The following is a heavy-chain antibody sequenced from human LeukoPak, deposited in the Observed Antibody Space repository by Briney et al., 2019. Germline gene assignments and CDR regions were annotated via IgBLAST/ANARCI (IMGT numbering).Heavy chain of an antibody. CDR1: GYTFTSYF. CDR3: ARHGGAADY. CDR2: INPSGGST. V-gene: IGHV1-46*01. D-gene: IGHD1-26*01. Sequence: ASVKVSCKASGYTFTSYFMHWVRQAPGQGLDWMGIINPSGGSTSYAQKFQGRVTMTRDASISTAYMELTRLRSDDTAVYYCARHGGAADYWGQGTLVTVSS. J-gene: IGHJ4*02.